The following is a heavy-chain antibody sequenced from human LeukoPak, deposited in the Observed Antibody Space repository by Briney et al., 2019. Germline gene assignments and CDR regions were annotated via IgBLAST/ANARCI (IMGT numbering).Heavy chain of an antibody. CDR2: IIPIFGTT. J-gene: IGHJ3*02. V-gene: IGHV1-69*13. Sequence: SVKVSCKASGYTFTGYYMHWVRQAPGQGLEWMGGIIPIFGTTNYAQNFQGRVTITADESTSTAYMELSSLRSEDTAVYYCARQFTSYETGRGTYVWSDAIDIWGQGTMVTVSA. CDR3: ARQFTSYETGRGTYVWSDAIDI. D-gene: IGHD2/OR15-2a*01. CDR1: GYTFTGYY.